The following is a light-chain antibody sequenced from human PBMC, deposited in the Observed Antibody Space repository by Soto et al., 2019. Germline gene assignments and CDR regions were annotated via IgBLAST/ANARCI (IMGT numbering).Light chain of an antibody. CDR3: MQSLKVPLT. Sequence: DIVMTQSPLSLPVTPGEPASISCRSSQSLLYSNGYNYLDWYVQKPGQSPQLLIYLGSFRASGVPDRFSGSGSGTDFTLKISRVEAEDVGVYYCMQSLKVPLTFGGGTKVEIK. CDR1: QSLLYSNGYNY. CDR2: LGS. V-gene: IGKV2-28*01. J-gene: IGKJ4*01.